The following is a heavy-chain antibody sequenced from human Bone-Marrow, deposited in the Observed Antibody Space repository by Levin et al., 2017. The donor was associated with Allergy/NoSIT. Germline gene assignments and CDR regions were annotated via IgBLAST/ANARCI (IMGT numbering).Heavy chain of an antibody. J-gene: IGHJ6*04. D-gene: IGHD3-3*01. CDR1: GGSIRSSGYF. CDR3: TRLFGYKMDV. CDR2: IYYSGAT. V-gene: IGHV4-39*01. Sequence: SETLSLTCTVSGGSIRSSGYFWGWVRQTPGKGLEWIGSIYYSGATHYSLSLESRATISEYTSKNQFSLNLTSVTAADTAVYYCTRLFGYKMDVWGKGTPVIVSS.